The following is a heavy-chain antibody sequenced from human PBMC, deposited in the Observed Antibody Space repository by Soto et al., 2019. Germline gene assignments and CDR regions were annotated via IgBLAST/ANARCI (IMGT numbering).Heavy chain of an antibody. CDR3: ARDSRSGSYLEF. D-gene: IGHD3-22*01. CDR1: GDSISNGGYS. J-gene: IGHJ4*02. CDR2: IYDSGGT. Sequence: QLQLQESGSGLVKPSQTLSLTCAVSGDSISNGGYSWNWTRQPPGKGLEWIGYIYDSGGTASNPSLTTRVTITVHTSNNQFSLKLSSVTAPYPAVYYFARDSRSGSYLEFSGQGTLVTLSS. V-gene: IGHV4-30-2*01.